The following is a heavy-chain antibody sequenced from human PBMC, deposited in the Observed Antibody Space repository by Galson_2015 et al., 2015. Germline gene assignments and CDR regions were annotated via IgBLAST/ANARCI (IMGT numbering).Heavy chain of an antibody. J-gene: IGHJ6*03. V-gene: IGHV5-51*01. Sequence: QSGAEVKKPGESLTISCQGSGYDFNTYWIAWVRQMPGKGLEWMGFIYPGDSDTRYSPFFQGQVTISADKSTDTAYPHWRGLKASDSAMYYCARHFGVRGSGYYVDVWGQGTTVIVSS. D-gene: IGHD2-8*01. CDR2: IYPGDSDT. CDR3: ARHFGVRGSGYYVDV. CDR1: GYDFNTYW.